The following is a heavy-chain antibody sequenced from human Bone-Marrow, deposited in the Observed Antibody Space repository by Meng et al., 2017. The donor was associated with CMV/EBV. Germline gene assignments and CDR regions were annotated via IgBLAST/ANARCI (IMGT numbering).Heavy chain of an antibody. CDR2: ISAYNGNT. CDR3: ARYVTYYYYGMDV. V-gene: IGHV1-18*01. J-gene: IGHJ6*02. CDR1: GYTFTSYG. D-gene: IGHD3-16*01. Sequence: ASVKVSCKASGYTFTSYGISWVRQAPGQGLEWMGWISAYNGNTNYAQKLQGRVTMTTDTSTSTAYMELRSLRSEDTAVYYCARYVTYYYYGMDVWGQGTTVTVSS.